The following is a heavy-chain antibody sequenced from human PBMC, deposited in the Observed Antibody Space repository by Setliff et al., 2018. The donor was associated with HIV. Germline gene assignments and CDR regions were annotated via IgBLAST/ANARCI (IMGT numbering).Heavy chain of an antibody. D-gene: IGHD3-22*01. Sequence: SETLSLTCAVYGGSFTNYFWSWIRQSPGKGLEWIGEINHSGRTKYNPSLKSRVTMSVDTSKNQFSLKLSSVTAAVTAVYYCARVVPDSSGYWSLVGGYYFDYWGQGTLVTVSS. V-gene: IGHV4-34*10. CDR1: GGSFTNYF. J-gene: IGHJ4*02. CDR2: INHSGRT. CDR3: ARVVPDSSGYWSLVGGYYFDY.